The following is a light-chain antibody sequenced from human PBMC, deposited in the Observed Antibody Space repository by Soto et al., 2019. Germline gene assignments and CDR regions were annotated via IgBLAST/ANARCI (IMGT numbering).Light chain of an antibody. J-gene: IGKJ5*01. CDR1: QSIISY. Sequence: DIQMTQSPSSLSASVGDRVTITCRASQSIISYVNWYQQKPGKAPKLLIYAASSLQRGVPSKFSGSGSGTDFTLTISSLQTEDVTTYSCQQSYNTPITFGQGTRLEIK. CDR3: QQSYNTPIT. CDR2: AAS. V-gene: IGKV1-39*01.